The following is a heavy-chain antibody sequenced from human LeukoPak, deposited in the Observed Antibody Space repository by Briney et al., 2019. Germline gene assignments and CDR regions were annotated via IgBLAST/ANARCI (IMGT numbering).Heavy chain of an antibody. CDR3: ARSLGETTFDW. J-gene: IGHJ4*02. CDR1: GFTFSSYG. CDR2: IFYDGSKK. D-gene: IGHD3-16*01. Sequence: GRSLRLSCAASGFTFSSYGMHWIRQAPGKGLEWVSVIFYDGSKKYYADFVKGRFTISRDNSKNVVYLQMDSLRAEDTAFYYCARSLGETTFDWWGQGTLVTVSS. V-gene: IGHV3-33*08.